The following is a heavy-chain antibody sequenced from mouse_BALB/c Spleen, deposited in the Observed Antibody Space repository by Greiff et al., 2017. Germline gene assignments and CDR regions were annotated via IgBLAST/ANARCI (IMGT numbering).Heavy chain of an antibody. D-gene: IGHD2-14*01. V-gene: IGHV3-8*02. CDR2: ISYSGST. J-gene: IGHJ3*01. CDR1: GDSITSGY. CDR3: ARDYRYDVLFAY. Sequence: VQLKQSGPSLVKPSQTLSLTCSVTGDSITSGYWNWIRKFPGNKLEYMGYISYSGSTYYNPSLKSRISITRDTSKNQYYLQLNSVTTEDTATYYCARDYRYDVLFAYWGQGTLVTVSA.